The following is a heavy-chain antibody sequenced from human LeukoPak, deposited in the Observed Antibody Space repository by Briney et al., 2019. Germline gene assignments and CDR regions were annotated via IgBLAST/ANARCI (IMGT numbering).Heavy chain of an antibody. Sequence: PGGSLRLSCAASGFTFSNYAISWVRQAPGKGLEWVSVISSGHYTYYADSVKGRFTISRDNSKNTLYLQMNSLRADDTAVYYCSKDCGGDCYAPDYWGQGTLVTVSS. CDR3: SKDCGGDCYAPDY. V-gene: IGHV3-23*01. CDR2: ISSGHYT. D-gene: IGHD2-21*02. J-gene: IGHJ4*02. CDR1: GFTFSNYA.